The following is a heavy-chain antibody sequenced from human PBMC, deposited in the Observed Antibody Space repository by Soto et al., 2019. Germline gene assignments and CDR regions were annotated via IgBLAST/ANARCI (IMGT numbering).Heavy chain of an antibody. V-gene: IGHV4-59*01. CDR3: ARALYCSSTSCYSYYGMDL. CDR2: IFYSGST. Sequence: SETLSLTCTVSGGSISSYYWSWIRQPPGKGLEWIGYIFYSGSTNYNPSLKSRVTISVDTSKNQFSLKLSSVTAADTAVYYCARALYCSSTSCYSYYGMDLWGQGTTVTVSS. CDR1: GGSISSYY. D-gene: IGHD2-2*01. J-gene: IGHJ6*02.